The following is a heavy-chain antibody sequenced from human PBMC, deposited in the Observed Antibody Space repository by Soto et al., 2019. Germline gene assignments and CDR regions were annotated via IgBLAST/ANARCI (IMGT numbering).Heavy chain of an antibody. Sequence: PSQTLSLTCTVSGDSISSLYWSWIRQPPGKGLEWIGYIYYSGSINYNPSLKSRVTISVDPSKNQFSLKLSSVTAADTAVYYCARLGGSYAVPHFDYWGQGTLVTVSS. CDR1: GDSISSLY. D-gene: IGHD1-26*01. V-gene: IGHV4-59*08. J-gene: IGHJ4*02. CDR2: IYYSGSI. CDR3: ARLGGSYAVPHFDY.